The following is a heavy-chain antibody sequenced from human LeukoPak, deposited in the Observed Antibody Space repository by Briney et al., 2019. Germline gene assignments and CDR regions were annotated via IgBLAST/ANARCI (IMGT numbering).Heavy chain of an antibody. D-gene: IGHD3-22*01. CDR2: ISGSGGST. V-gene: IGHV3-23*01. Sequence: GGSLRLSCAASGFTFSSYAMSWVRQTPGKGLEWVSAISGSGGSTYYADSVKGRFTISRDNSKNTLYLQMNSLRAEDTAVYYCAKELDYYDSSGYWPDAFDIWGQGTMVTVSS. CDR3: AKELDYYDSSGYWPDAFDI. J-gene: IGHJ3*02. CDR1: GFTFSSYA.